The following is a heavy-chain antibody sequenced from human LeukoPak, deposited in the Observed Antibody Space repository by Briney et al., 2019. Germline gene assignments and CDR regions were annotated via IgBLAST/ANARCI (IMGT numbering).Heavy chain of an antibody. CDR1: GGTFSIYA. V-gene: IGHV1-69*13. Sequence: SVKVCCKASGGTFSIYAISWVRQAPGQGMGRMGGIIPIFGTANYAQKFQGRVTITADESTSTAYMELSSLRSEDTAVYYCARGLRYFDWSLDYWGQGTLVTVSS. J-gene: IGHJ4*02. CDR2: IIPIFGTA. D-gene: IGHD3-9*01. CDR3: ARGLRYFDWSLDY.